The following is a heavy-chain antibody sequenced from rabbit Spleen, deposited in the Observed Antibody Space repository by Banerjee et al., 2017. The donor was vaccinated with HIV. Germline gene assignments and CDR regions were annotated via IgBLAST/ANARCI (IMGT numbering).Heavy chain of an antibody. CDR1: GFTLSSYY. CDR2: IDPVFGIT. D-gene: IGHD8-1*01. CDR3: ARDGAGGSYFAL. J-gene: IGHJ3*01. Sequence: QLEESEGGLVQPGGSLKLSCKASGFTLSSYYMNWVRQAPGKGLEWIGYIDPVFGITYYANWVNGRFSISRENAQNTVFLQMTSLTAADTATYFCARDGAGGSYFALWGQGTLVTVS. V-gene: IGHV1S7*01.